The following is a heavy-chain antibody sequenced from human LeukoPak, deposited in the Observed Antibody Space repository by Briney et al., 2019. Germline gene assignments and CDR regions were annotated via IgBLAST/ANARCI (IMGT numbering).Heavy chain of an antibody. CDR2: IKGVGSAQ. Sequence: PGGSRRLSCAASGFTFNGYWMSWVRQAPGKGREWVGNIKGVGSAQYYVGSVKGRFTISRNNAKHSLNLQNNRLRAEDTAVYYCATSSDAPGNHWGQRTMVTVSS. J-gene: IGHJ5*02. V-gene: IGHV3-7*01. D-gene: IGHD2-2*01. CDR3: ATSSDAPGNH. CDR1: GFTFNGYW.